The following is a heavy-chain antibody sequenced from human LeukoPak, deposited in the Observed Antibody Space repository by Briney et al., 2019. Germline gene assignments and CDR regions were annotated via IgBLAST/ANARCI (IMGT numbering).Heavy chain of an antibody. CDR1: GGSISSGGYY. CDR3: ARAVVNSSYDYLYFDY. J-gene: IGHJ4*02. Sequence: SETLSLSCTVSGGSISSGGYYWSWIRQHPGKGLEWIGYIYYSGSTYYNPSLKSRVTISVDTSKNQFSLKLSSVTAADTAVYYCARAVVNSSYDYLYFDYWGQGTLVTVSS. V-gene: IGHV4-31*03. CDR2: IYYSGST. D-gene: IGHD5-12*01.